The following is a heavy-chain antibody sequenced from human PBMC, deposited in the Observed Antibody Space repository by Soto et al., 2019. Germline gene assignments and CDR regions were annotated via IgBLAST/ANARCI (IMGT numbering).Heavy chain of an antibody. Sequence: GGSLRLSCAASGFTFSSYEMNWVRQAPGKGLEWVSYISSSGSTIYYADSVKGRFTISRDNAKNSLYLQMNSLRAEDTAVYYCARAQMANIRAFDIWGQGTMVTVSS. V-gene: IGHV3-48*03. D-gene: IGHD2-8*01. CDR2: ISSSGSTI. CDR3: ARAQMANIRAFDI. J-gene: IGHJ3*02. CDR1: GFTFSSYE.